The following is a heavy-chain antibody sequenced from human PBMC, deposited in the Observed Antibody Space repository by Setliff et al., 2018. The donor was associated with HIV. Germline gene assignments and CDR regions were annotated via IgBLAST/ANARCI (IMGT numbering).Heavy chain of an antibody. CDR2: IYYSGST. D-gene: IGHD1-1*01. J-gene: IGHJ6*03. CDR1: GESLSSHY. V-gene: IGHV4-59*11. CDR3: ARGLATGLYYYYYYMDV. Sequence: PSETLSLTCGVYGESLSSHYWSWIRQPPGKGLEWIGYIYYSGSTNYNPSLKSRVTISVDTSKNQFSLKLSSVTAADTAVYYCARGLATGLYYYYYYMDVWGKGTTVTVSS.